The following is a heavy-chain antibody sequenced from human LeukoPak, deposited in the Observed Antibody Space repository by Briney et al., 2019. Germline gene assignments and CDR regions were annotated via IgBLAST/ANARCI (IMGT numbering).Heavy chain of an antibody. CDR1: EFTFSSYS. Sequence: GGSLRLSCAGSEFTFSSYSMNWVRQAPGKGLEWVSYISSGSSTISYADSVKGRFTISRGNAKNSLYLQMNSLRAEDTAVYYCARDLRNDYVWGDWGQGTMVTVSS. D-gene: IGHD3-16*01. CDR2: ISSGSSTI. CDR3: ARDLRNDYVWGD. V-gene: IGHV3-48*04. J-gene: IGHJ3*01.